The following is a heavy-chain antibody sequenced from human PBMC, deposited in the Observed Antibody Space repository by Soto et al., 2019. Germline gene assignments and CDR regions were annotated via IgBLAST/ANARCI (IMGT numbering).Heavy chain of an antibody. CDR3: ARGGDYGGDSDYFDY. Sequence: EVQLVESGGGLVQPGGSLRLSCAAPGFTFSSYEMNWVRQAPGKGLEWVSYISSSGSVIYYADSVKGRFTISRDSAKNSLYLQMNSLRAEDTAVYYCARGGDYGGDSDYFDYWGQGTLVTVSS. CDR1: GFTFSSYE. CDR2: ISSSGSVI. J-gene: IGHJ4*02. V-gene: IGHV3-48*03. D-gene: IGHD2-21*02.